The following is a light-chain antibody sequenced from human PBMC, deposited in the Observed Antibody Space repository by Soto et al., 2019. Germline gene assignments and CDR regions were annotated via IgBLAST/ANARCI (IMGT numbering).Light chain of an antibody. CDR1: QSVSSD. V-gene: IGKV3-15*01. J-gene: IGKJ1*01. CDR3: QQYNNWPRT. Sequence: EIVMTQSPATLSLSPGERATLSCRASQSVSSDLAWYHQKPGQAPRLLIYGASTRATGIPARVSGSGSGTEFTLTINSLKSEDFAVYYCQQYNNWPRTFGQGTKVDIK. CDR2: GAS.